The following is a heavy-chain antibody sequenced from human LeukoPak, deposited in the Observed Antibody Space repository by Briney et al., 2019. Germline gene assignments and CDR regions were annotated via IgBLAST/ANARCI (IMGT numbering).Heavy chain of an antibody. CDR3: AGTYYYDSSGYYQRLNWFDP. CDR2: IYTSGST. CDR1: GGSISSSSYY. D-gene: IGHD3-22*01. Sequence: KPSETLSLTCTVSGGSISSSSYYWGWIRQPPGKGLEWIGRIYTSGSTNYNPSLKSRVTMSVDTSKNQFSLKLSSVTAADTAVYYCAGTYYYDSSGYYQRLNWFDPWGQGTLVTVSS. V-gene: IGHV4-61*05. J-gene: IGHJ5*02.